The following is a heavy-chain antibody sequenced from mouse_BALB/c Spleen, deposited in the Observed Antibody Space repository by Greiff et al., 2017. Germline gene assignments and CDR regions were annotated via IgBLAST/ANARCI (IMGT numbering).Heavy chain of an antibody. Sequence: VQLVESGPGLVAPSQSLSITCTVSGFSFTGYGVNWVRQPPGKGLEWLGMIWGDGSTDYNSALKSRLSISKDNSKSQVFLKMNSLQTDDTARYYCARGASTMITTGFAYWGQGTLVTVSA. CDR3: ARGASTMITTGFAY. D-gene: IGHD2-4*01. CDR1: GFSFTGYG. J-gene: IGHJ3*01. CDR2: IWGDGST. V-gene: IGHV2-6-7*01.